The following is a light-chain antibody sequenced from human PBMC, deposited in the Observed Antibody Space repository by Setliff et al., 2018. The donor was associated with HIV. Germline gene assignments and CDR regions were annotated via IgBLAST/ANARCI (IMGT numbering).Light chain of an antibody. CDR1: SGDIGRYDY. J-gene: IGLJ1*01. V-gene: IGLV2-11*01. Sequence: QSALTQPASVSGSPGQSITVSCTGSSGDIGRYDYVAWYQQHPGKVPKLIIYDVNDRPSGVPDRFSGSKSGNTASLSISGLQAEDEADYYCCSYAGSYTYIFGSGTKVTVL. CDR3: CSYAGSYTYI. CDR2: DVN.